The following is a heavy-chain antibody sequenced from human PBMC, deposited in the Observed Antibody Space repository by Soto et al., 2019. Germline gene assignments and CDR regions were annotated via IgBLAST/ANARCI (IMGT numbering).Heavy chain of an antibody. J-gene: IGHJ4*02. CDR3: AKDRTIASRNYDY. D-gene: IGHD6-6*01. CDR1: GFIFSDFA. V-gene: IGHV3-23*01. CDR2: ISGSVGST. Sequence: GGSLRLSCAASGFIFSDFAMSWVRQAPGKGLEWVSAISGSVGSTYYADSVKGRFTISRDNSNNTLYLQMNSLRAEDTGVYYCAKDRTIASRNYDYWGQGIQVTVSS.